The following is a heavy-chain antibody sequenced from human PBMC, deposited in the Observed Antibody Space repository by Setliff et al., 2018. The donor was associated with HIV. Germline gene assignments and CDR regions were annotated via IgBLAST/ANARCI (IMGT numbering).Heavy chain of an antibody. J-gene: IGHJ4*02. CDR1: GGTFSGYA. V-gene: IGHV1-69*13. D-gene: IGHD2-15*01. CDR3: ARDSHCSGPSCYSGGQFFDY. CDR2: SIPVFGTV. Sequence: SVKVSCKAPGGTFSGYAFSWVRQAPGQGFEWMGGSIPVFGTVNYAQKFLGRATITADESTNTSYMELTSLRSEGAAVYFCARDSHCSGPSCYSGGQFFDYWGQGTLVTVSS.